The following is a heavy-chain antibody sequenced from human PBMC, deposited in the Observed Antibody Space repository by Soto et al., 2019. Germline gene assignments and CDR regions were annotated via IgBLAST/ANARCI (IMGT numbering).Heavy chain of an antibody. Sequence: SETLSLTCTVSGGSISSYYWSWIRQPPGKGLEWIGYIYYSGSTNYNPSLKSRVTISVDTSKNQFSLKLSSVTAADTAVYYCARQATVTTFSGARPFDYGGQGTLVTVSS. CDR1: GGSISSYY. CDR2: IYYSGST. J-gene: IGHJ4*02. D-gene: IGHD4-17*01. CDR3: ARQATVTTFSGARPFDY. V-gene: IGHV4-59*08.